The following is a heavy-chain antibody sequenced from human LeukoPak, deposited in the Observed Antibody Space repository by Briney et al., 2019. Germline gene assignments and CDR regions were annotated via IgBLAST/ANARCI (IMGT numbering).Heavy chain of an antibody. CDR3: ARGPRDPTEFCSRGSCAPTYEV. D-gene: IGHD2-15*01. Sequence: TGGSLRLXCAVSGFTCSDYEMNWVRRAPGKGLEWLSYISASGRKTYYADSVKGRLTISRDNAKNSLYLQMDSLRADDTAIYYCARGPRDPTEFCSRGSCAPTYEVWGQGALVTVSS. CDR2: ISASGRKT. CDR1: GFTCSDYE. V-gene: IGHV3-48*03. J-gene: IGHJ4*02.